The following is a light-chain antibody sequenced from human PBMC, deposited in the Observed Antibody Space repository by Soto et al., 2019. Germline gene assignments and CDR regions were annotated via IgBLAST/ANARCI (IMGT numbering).Light chain of an antibody. Sequence: DIVLTQSPATLSLSPGARATLSCRASQSVSRYLAWYQQKPGQAPRILIYDASNRATGIPARFSGSGSGTDFTLTISSLEPEDFAVYYCQQRSDWPSTFGGGTKVEI. CDR2: DAS. CDR1: QSVSRY. V-gene: IGKV3-11*01. J-gene: IGKJ4*01. CDR3: QQRSDWPST.